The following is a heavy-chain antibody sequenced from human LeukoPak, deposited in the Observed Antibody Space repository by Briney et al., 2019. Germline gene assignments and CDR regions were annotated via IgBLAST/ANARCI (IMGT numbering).Heavy chain of an antibody. V-gene: IGHV3-23*01. Sequence: GGSLRLSCAASGFTFSSYAMSWVHQAPGKGLEWVSGISGSGDNTYYADSVKGRFTIFRDNSKNTLYVQVNSLGTEDTAAYYCAKGSYYDSSGSFYFDYWGQGTLVTVSS. CDR1: GFTFSSYA. CDR2: ISGSGDNT. D-gene: IGHD3-22*01. J-gene: IGHJ4*02. CDR3: AKGSYYDSSGSFYFDY.